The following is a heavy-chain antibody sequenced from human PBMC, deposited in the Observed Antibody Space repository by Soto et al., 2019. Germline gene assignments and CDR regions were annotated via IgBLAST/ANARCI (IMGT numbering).Heavy chain of an antibody. CDR2: ISSSSDNI. CDR1: GFRFSVHS. D-gene: IGHD2-21*02. CDR3: ARLPKGSLVTA. Sequence: GGSLRLSCVASGFRFSVHSMTWVRQSPGKGLQWIAYISSSSDNIYYAESVRGRFTVSRDNAKNALFLEMNSLRDDDTATYYCARLPKGSLVTAWGQGTRVTVSS. J-gene: IGHJ4*02. V-gene: IGHV3-48*02.